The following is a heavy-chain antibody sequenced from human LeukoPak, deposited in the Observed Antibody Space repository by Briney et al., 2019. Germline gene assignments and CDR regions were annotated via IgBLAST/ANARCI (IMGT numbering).Heavy chain of an antibody. CDR1: GFDFSAYE. CDR3: TTLGYHHDS. D-gene: IGHD3-22*01. J-gene: IGHJ4*02. Sequence: GGSLRLSCAASGFDFSAYEMNWVRQSPGKGLEWVAYFAGSDTTKYYAASVRGRFTISRDNAKNSLYLQMNSLRAEDTALYYCTTLGYHHDSWGQGTLVTVSS. CDR2: FAGSDTTK. V-gene: IGHV3-48*03.